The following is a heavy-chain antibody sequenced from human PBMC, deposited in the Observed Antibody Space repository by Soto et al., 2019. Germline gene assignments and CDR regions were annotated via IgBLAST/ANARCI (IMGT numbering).Heavy chain of an antibody. J-gene: IGHJ6*02. Sequence: ASVKVSCKASGYTLTGYYMHWVRQAPGQGLEWMGWINPNSGGTNYAQKFQGWVTMTRDTSISTAYMELSRLRSDDTAMYYCARQGMITRPKYGMDVWGQGTTVTVSS. D-gene: IGHD3-16*01. CDR2: INPNSGGT. CDR1: GYTLTGYY. V-gene: IGHV1-2*04. CDR3: ARQGMITRPKYGMDV.